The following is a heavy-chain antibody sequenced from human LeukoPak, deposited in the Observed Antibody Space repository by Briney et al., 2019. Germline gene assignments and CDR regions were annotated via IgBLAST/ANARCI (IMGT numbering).Heavy chain of an antibody. D-gene: IGHD6-19*01. Sequence: GGSLRLSCAASGFTFDDYAMHWVRQAPGKGLEWVSGISWNSGSIGYADSVKGRFTISRDNAKNSLYLQMNSLRAEDTALYYCAKDFREGSGWYWSQGTLVTVSS. J-gene: IGHJ4*02. CDR1: GFTFDDYA. V-gene: IGHV3-9*01. CDR2: ISWNSGSI. CDR3: AKDFREGSGWY.